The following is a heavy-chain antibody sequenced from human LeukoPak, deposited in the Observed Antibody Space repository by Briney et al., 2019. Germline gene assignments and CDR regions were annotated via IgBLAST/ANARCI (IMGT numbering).Heavy chain of an antibody. J-gene: IGHJ3*02. V-gene: IGHV4-59*01. CDR1: GGSISSYY. CDR2: IYYSGST. D-gene: IGHD2-2*01. Sequence: SETLSLTCTVSGGSISSYYWSWIRQPPGKGLEWIGYIYYSGSTNYNPSLKSRVTISVDTSKNQFSLKLSSVTAADTAVYYCARGLVVPAARLYAFDIWGQGTMVTVSS. CDR3: ARGLVVPAARLYAFDI.